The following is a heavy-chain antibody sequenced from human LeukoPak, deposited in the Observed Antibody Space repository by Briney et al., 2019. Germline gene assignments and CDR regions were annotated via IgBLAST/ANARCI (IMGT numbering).Heavy chain of an antibody. D-gene: IGHD6-13*01. CDR3: AKGGEVSSWYKRLYFDY. V-gene: IGHV3-23*01. J-gene: IGHJ4*02. CDR2: ISGSSDNI. Sequence: GGTLRLSCAASGFTFSIYGMSWVRQAPGKGLEWVSGISGSSDNIYYADSVKGRFTISRDNSKNTLYLQTNSLRAEDTALYYCAKGGEVSSWYKRLYFDYWGQGTLVTVSS. CDR1: GFTFSIYG.